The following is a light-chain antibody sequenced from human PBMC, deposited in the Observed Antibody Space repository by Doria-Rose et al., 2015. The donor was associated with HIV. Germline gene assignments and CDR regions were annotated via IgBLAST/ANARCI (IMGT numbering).Light chain of an antibody. CDR2: DNN. Sequence: QSVVTQPPSVSAAPGQTVTISCSGSSSNIDNKYVSWYQQLPGTAPKLLIYDNNRRPSGIPDRFSGSESGTSATLGITGLQTGDEADYYCGTWDDSLIVVFGGGTKLTVL. J-gene: IGLJ3*02. CDR3: GTWDDSLIVV. CDR1: SSNIDNKY. V-gene: IGLV1-51*01.